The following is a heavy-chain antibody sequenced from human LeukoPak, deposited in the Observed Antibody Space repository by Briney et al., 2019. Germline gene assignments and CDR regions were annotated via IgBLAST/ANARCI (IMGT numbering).Heavy chain of an antibody. V-gene: IGHV4-34*01. CDR1: GGSFSGYY. D-gene: IGHD1-26*01. J-gene: IGHJ4*02. Sequence: PSETLSLTCAVYGGSFSGYYWSWIRQPPGKGLEWIGEINHSGSTNYNPPLKSRVTISVDTSKNQFSLKLSSVTAADTAVYYCARPGHYYYYFDYWGQGTLVTVSS. CDR2: INHSGST. CDR3: ARPGHYYYYFDY.